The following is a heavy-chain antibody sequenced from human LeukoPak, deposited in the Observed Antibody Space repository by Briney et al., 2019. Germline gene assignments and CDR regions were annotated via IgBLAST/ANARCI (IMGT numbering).Heavy chain of an antibody. D-gene: IGHD3/OR15-3a*01. CDR1: GFTLSDYY. J-gene: IGHJ4*02. Sequence: PVGSLRLSCAASGFTLSDYYMSWIRQAPGKGLEWVSYSSSSGSTIYYADSVKGRFAISRDNAKNSLYLQMNSLRAEDTAVYYCARRRDFIDYWGQGTLVTVSS. V-gene: IGHV3-11*01. CDR3: ARRRDFIDY. CDR2: SSSSGSTI.